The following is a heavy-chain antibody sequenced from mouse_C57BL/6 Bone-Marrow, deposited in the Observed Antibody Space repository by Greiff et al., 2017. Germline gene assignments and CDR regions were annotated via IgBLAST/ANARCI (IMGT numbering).Heavy chain of an antibody. CDR1: GYSITSGYY. J-gene: IGHJ3*01. Sequence: EVKLQESGPGLVKPSQSLSLTCSVTGYSITSGYYWNWIRQFPGNKLEWMGYISYDGSNNYNPSLKNRISITRDTSKNQFFLKLNSVTTEDTATYYCARERQLRLRRAWFAYWGQGTLVTVSA. D-gene: IGHD3-2*02. CDR3: ARERQLRLRRAWFAY. V-gene: IGHV3-6*01. CDR2: ISYDGSN.